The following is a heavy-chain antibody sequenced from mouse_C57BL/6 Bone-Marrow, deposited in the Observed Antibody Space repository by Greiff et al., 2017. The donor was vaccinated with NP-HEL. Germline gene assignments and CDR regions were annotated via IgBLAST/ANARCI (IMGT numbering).Heavy chain of an antibody. D-gene: IGHD1-1*01. Sequence: QVQLQQSGPELVKPGASVKISCKASGYTFTDYYINWVKQRPGQGLEWIGWIFPGSGSTYYNEKFKGKATLTVDKSSSTAYMLLSSLTSEYSAVYFCARTYYGRGSYYFDYWGQGTTLTVSS. CDR1: GYTFTDYY. J-gene: IGHJ2*01. V-gene: IGHV1-75*01. CDR3: ARTYYGRGSYYFDY. CDR2: IFPGSGST.